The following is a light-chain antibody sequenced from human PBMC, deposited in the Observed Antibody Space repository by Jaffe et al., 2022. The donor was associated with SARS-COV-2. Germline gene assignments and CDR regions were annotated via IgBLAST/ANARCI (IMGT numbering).Light chain of an antibody. CDR1: QGIGID. J-gene: IGKJ2*01. Sequence: DIQMTQSPSSLSASVGDRVTISCRASQGIGIDLGWHQQKPGEAPKRLIYAASSLEGGVPSRFSGSGSGTEFSLTITSLQPEDFATYYCLQCHSWPYTFGRGTKLEI. CDR2: AAS. CDR3: LQCHSWPYT. V-gene: IGKV1-17*01.